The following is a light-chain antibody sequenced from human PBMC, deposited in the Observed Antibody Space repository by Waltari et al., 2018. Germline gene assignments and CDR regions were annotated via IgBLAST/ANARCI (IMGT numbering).Light chain of an antibody. J-gene: IGLJ3*02. V-gene: IGLV2-11*01. CDR3: CSYTVSNTLL. CDR2: DVS. CDR1: SSDVGTYKY. Sequence: QSALTQPRSVSGFPGQSVPISCTGTSSDVGTYKYVSWHQQQPGQAPKLIIFDVSKRPSGVPDRFSGSKSGDTASLTISGLQAEDEADYYCCSYTVSNTLLFGGGTKLTVL.